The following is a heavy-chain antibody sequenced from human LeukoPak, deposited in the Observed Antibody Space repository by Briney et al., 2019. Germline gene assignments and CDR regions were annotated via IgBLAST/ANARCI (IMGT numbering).Heavy chain of an antibody. Sequence: ASVKVSCKASGYTFTSYYMHWVRQAPGQGLEWMGIINPSGGSTSYAQKFQGRVTMTRDTSTSTVYMGLSSLRSEDMAVYYCAREKDTAMGKGAFDYWGQGTLVTVSS. CDR1: GYTFTSYY. V-gene: IGHV1-46*01. CDR2: INPSGGST. J-gene: IGHJ4*02. CDR3: AREKDTAMGKGAFDY. D-gene: IGHD5-18*01.